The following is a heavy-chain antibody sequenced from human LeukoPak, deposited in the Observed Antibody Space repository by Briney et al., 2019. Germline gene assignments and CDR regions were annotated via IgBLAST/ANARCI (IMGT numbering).Heavy chain of an antibody. CDR2: IYHSGST. D-gene: IGHD6-13*01. CDR3: ASRGGGVYSSSYQYYYYGMDV. Sequence: SGTLSLTCAVSGGSISSSNWWSWVRQPPGKGLEWIGEIYHSGSTNYNPSLKSRVTISVDKSKNQFSLKLSSVTAAATAVYYWASRGGGVYSSSYQYYYYGMDVWGKGTTVTVSS. V-gene: IGHV4-4*02. CDR1: GGSISSSNW. J-gene: IGHJ6*04.